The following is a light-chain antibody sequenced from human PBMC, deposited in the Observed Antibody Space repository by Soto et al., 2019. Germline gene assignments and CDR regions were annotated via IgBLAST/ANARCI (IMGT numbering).Light chain of an antibody. V-gene: IGKV3-20*01. CDR3: QQYGSSPT. J-gene: IGKJ1*01. CDR2: GAS. Sequence: EIVLTQSPGTLSLSPGERATLSCRASQSVSSSYLAWYQQKPGQAPRLLICGASSRATGIPHRFSGSGSGTDFTLTISRLEPEDFAVYYCQQYGSSPTFGQGTKVDIK. CDR1: QSVSSSY.